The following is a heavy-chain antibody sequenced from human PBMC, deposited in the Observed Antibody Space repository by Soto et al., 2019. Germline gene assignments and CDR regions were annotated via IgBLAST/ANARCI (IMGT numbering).Heavy chain of an antibody. V-gene: IGHV1-2*02. J-gene: IGHJ6*02. CDR1: GYTFTGYY. CDR3: AKGGELVSAGTRVYLYNAKGV. CDR2: INPNSGDT. Sequence: QVQLVQSGTEVKRPGDSVKVSCKASGYTFTGYYVHWVRQAPGQGLEGMGWINPNSGDTYLAQRFQGRVTMNRDTSIGTAYMELRGLTSYATAESYSAKGGELVSAGTRVYLYNAKGVWGHGTKVNLS. D-gene: IGHD1-26*01.